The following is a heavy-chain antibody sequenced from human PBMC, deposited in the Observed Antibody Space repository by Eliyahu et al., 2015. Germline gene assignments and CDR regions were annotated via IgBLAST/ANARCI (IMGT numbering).Heavy chain of an antibody. Sequence: QVQLVQSGAEVKKPGASVKVSCKASGYTFXSYXMHWVRQAPGQGLEWMGIINPSGGSTSYAQKFQGRVTMTRDTSTSTVYMELSSLRSEDTAVYYCVTGGYEADFDYWGQGTLVTVSS. CDR3: VTGGYEADFDY. J-gene: IGHJ4*02. CDR1: GYTFXSYX. V-gene: IGHV1-46*01. D-gene: IGHD3-16*01. CDR2: INPSGGST.